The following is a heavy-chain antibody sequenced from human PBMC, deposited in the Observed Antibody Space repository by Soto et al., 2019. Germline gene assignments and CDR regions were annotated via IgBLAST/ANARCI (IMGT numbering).Heavy chain of an antibody. D-gene: IGHD6-19*01. CDR1: GYSFTSYW. Sequence: GESLKISCKGSGYSFTSYWIGWVRQMPGKGMEWMGNIYPYDSDTRYSPSFQGQVTISADTSITTAYLQWSGLRASDTAMYFCAHRPSGWYLFDYWGQGTLVTVSS. CDR2: IYPYDSDT. J-gene: IGHJ4*02. CDR3: AHRPSGWYLFDY. V-gene: IGHV5-51*01.